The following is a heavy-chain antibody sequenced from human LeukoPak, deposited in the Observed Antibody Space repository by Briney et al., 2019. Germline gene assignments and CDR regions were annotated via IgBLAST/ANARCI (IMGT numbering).Heavy chain of an antibody. CDR3: AKGRGYGSWLIRQYYFDY. Sequence: GGSLRLSCAASGFTFSSYAMSWVRQAPGKGLEWVSAIIGSGGSTYYADSVKGRFTISRDNSKNTLYLQMNRLRAEDRAVYYCAKGRGYGSWLIRQYYFDYWGQGTLVTVSS. CDR1: GFTFSSYA. D-gene: IGHD2-15*01. V-gene: IGHV3-23*01. CDR2: IIGSGGST. J-gene: IGHJ4*02.